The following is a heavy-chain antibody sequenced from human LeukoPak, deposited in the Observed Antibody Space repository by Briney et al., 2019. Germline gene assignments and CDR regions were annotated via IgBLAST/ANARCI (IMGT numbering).Heavy chain of an antibody. J-gene: IGHJ4*02. D-gene: IGHD3-22*01. CDR2: ISGSGGST. CDR3: AKIRVYYDSSGFDY. CDR1: GFTFSSYA. V-gene: IGHV3-23*01. Sequence: PGGSLRLSCAASGFTFSSYAMSWVRQAPGKGLEWVSAISGSGGSTYYADSVKGRFTISRDNSKNTLYLQTNSLRAEDTVVYYCAKIRVYYDSSGFDYWGQGTLVTVSS.